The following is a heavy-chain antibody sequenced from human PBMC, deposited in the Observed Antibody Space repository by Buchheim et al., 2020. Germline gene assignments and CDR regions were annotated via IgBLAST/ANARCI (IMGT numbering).Heavy chain of an antibody. Sequence: QVQLQESGPGLVKPSQTLSLTCTVSGGSISSGSYYWSWLRQPAGKGLEWIGRMYTSGSTNYKHSLQSRVTISVDTSKKQFSLKLSSVTAADTAVYYCARLPYYYDSSGFYEDVWGQGTT. D-gene: IGHD3-22*01. CDR3: ARLPYYYDSSGFYEDV. CDR2: MYTSGST. V-gene: IGHV4-61*02. CDR1: GGSISSGSYY. J-gene: IGHJ6*02.